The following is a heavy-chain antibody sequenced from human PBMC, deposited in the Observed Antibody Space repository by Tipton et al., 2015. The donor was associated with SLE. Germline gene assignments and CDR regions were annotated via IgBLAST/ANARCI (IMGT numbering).Heavy chain of an antibody. J-gene: IGHJ6*02. CDR1: GFTFSSYG. CDR2: IRYDGSNK. D-gene: IGHD3-22*01. V-gene: IGHV3-30*02. Sequence: GSLRLSCAASGFTFSSYGMHWVRQAPGKGLEWVAFIRYDGSNKYYADSVKGRFTISRDNSKNTLYLQMNSLRAEDTAVYYCAKDQDDSSGYYRTGGMDVWGQGTTVTVSS. CDR3: AKDQDDSSGYYRTGGMDV.